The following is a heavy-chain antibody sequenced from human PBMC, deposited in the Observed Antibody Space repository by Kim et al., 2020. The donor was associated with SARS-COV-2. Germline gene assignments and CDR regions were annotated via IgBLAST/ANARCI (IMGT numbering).Heavy chain of an antibody. Sequence: SVKVSCKASGGTFSSYAISWVRQAPGQGLEWMGGIIPIFGTANYAQKFQGRVTITADESTSTAYMELSSLRSEDTAVYYCARAAYCTNGVCYWSYWGQGTLVTVSS. V-gene: IGHV1-69*13. CDR1: GGTFSSYA. J-gene: IGHJ4*02. CDR3: ARAAYCTNGVCYWSY. CDR2: IIPIFGTA. D-gene: IGHD2-8*01.